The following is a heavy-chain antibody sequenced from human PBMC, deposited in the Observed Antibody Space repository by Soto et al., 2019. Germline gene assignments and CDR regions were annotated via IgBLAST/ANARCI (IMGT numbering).Heavy chain of an antibody. J-gene: IGHJ5*01. CDR2: ISGGSGVT. Sequence: PGGSLRLSCAASGFTFSSYSMNWVRQAPGKGLEWVSIISGGSGVTHYADSVKGRFTISRGNSKNTLFLQMNSLRVEDTDLYFCVKKGLTRGGNDWVASWGQGTRVNVAA. CDR3: VKKGLTRGGNDWVAS. D-gene: IGHD1-1*01. CDR1: GFTFSSYS. V-gene: IGHV3-23*01.